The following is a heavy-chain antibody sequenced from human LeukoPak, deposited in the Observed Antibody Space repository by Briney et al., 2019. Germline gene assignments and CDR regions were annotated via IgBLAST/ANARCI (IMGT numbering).Heavy chain of an antibody. J-gene: IGHJ4*02. V-gene: IGHV4-4*07. D-gene: IGHD2-15*01. CDR2: IYTGGST. CDR1: GGSISSYY. Sequence: NSSETLSLTCTVSGGSISSYYWSWIRQPAGKGLEWIGRIYTGGSTNYNPSLKSRVTMSVDTSKNQFSLKLSSVTAADTAVYYCAREVNCSGGSCADYWGQGTLVTVSS. CDR3: AREVNCSGGSCADY.